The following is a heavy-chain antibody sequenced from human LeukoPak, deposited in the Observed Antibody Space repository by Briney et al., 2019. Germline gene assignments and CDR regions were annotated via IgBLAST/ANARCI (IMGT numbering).Heavy chain of an antibody. Sequence: PGGSLRLSCAASGFTFSSYAMHWVRQAPGKGLEYVSAISSNGGSTYYANSVKGRFTISRDNSKNTLYLQMGSLRAEDMAVYYCARGDYCLEQWLGLSDYWGQGTLVTVSS. V-gene: IGHV3-64*01. J-gene: IGHJ4*02. CDR2: ISSNGGST. CDR3: ARGDYCLEQWLGLSDY. D-gene: IGHD6-19*01. CDR1: GFTFSSYA.